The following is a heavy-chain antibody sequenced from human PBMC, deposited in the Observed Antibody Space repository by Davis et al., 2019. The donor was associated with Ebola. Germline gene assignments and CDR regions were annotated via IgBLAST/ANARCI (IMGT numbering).Heavy chain of an antibody. D-gene: IGHD6-19*01. V-gene: IGHV1-3*01. Sequence: ASVKVSCKASGYTFTSYAMHWVRQAPGQRLEWMGWINAGNGYTKYSLKFRGRVTITKDTSASTAYMELSSLRSEDTAVYYCARDFAVLVAGTSAGGFDMWGQGTMVTVSS. J-gene: IGHJ3*02. CDR1: GYTFTSYA. CDR2: INAGNGYT. CDR3: ARDFAVLVAGTSAGGFDM.